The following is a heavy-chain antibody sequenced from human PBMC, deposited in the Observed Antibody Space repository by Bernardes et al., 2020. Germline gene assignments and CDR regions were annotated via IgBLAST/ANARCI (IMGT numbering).Heavy chain of an antibody. V-gene: IGHV4-59*01. D-gene: IGHD5-12*01. CDR3: ARDPGYSGYDYFDY. CDR1: GGSISSYY. Sequence: SETLSLTCTVSGGSISSYYWSWIRQPPGKGLEWIGYIYYSGSTNYNTSLKSRVTISVDTSKNQFSLKLSSVTAADTAVYYCARDPGYSGYDYFDYWGQGTLVTVSS. J-gene: IGHJ4*02. CDR2: IYYSGST.